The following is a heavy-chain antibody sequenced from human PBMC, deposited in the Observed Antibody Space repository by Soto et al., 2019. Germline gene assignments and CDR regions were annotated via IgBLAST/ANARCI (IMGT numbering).Heavy chain of an antibody. V-gene: IGHV4-59*01. CDR3: ARYYYDSSGYIGQFDY. CDR1: GGSISSYY. D-gene: IGHD3-22*01. J-gene: IGHJ4*02. CDR2: IYYSGST. Sequence: PSETLCLTCTVSGGSISSYYWSWIRQPPGKGLEWIGYIYYSGSTDYNPSLKSRVTISVDTSKNQFSLKLSSVTAADTAVYYCARYYYDSSGYIGQFDYWGQGTLVTVS.